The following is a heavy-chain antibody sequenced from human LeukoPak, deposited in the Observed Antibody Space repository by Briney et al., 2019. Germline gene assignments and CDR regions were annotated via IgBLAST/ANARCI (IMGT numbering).Heavy chain of an antibody. Sequence: SSETLSLTCAVYGGSFSGYYWSWIRQPPGKGLEWIGEINHSGSTNYNPSLKSRVTISVDTSKNQFSLKLSSVTAADTAVYYCAGADPSGSGSWAYYYYYYVDVWGKGSTVTVSS. CDR1: GGSFSGYY. CDR2: INHSGST. CDR3: AGADPSGSGSWAYYYYYYVDV. D-gene: IGHD3-10*01. V-gene: IGHV4-34*01. J-gene: IGHJ6*03.